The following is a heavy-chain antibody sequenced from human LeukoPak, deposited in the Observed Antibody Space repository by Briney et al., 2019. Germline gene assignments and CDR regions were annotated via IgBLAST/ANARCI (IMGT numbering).Heavy chain of an antibody. CDR2: INSNGGST. D-gene: IGHD3-22*01. J-gene: IGHJ4*02. Sequence: GGSLRLSCAASGFSFSNYAMHWVRQAPGKGPEYVSAINSNGGSTYYADSVKGRFTISRDNAKNSLYLQMNSLRAEDTAVYYCARDKYYDSSGYYGYWGQGTLVTVSS. V-gene: IGHV3-64*04. CDR3: ARDKYYDSSGYYGY. CDR1: GFSFSNYA.